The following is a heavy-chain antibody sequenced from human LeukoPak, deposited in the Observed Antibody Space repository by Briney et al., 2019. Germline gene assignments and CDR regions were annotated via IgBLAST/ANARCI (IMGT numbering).Heavy chain of an antibody. J-gene: IGHJ6*03. CDR2: ISSSDTTM. Sequence: GGSLRLSCAASGFTFRDYDMTWIRQAPGKGLEWVSHISSSDTTMYNADSVKGRFTISRDNAKNSLYLQMNSPRAEDTAVYYCARVLVGVTMVRGAISPRYYYYMDVWGKGTTVTISS. CDR3: ARVLVGVTMVRGAISPRYYYYMDV. V-gene: IGHV3-11*01. D-gene: IGHD3-10*01. CDR1: GFTFRDYD.